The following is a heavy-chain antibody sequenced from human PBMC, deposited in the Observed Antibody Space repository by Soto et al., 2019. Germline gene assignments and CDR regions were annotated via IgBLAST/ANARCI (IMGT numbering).Heavy chain of an antibody. CDR1: GFSLSTSGVG. Sequence: QITLKESGPTLVKPTQTLTLTCTFSGFSLSTSGVGVGWIRQPPGKALEWIALIYWDDDKRYSPSPKSRLTITKDTSKNQVVLRMTNMDPVDTATYYCARRYYYDSSGYYSPFDYWGQGTLVTVSS. CDR3: ARRYYYDSSGYYSPFDY. J-gene: IGHJ4*02. CDR2: IYWDDDK. V-gene: IGHV2-5*02. D-gene: IGHD3-22*01.